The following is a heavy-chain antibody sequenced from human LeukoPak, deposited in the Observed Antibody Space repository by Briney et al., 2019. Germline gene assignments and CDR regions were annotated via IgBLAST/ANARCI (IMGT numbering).Heavy chain of an antibody. CDR2: IRYDGSNK. D-gene: IGHD1-26*01. CDR3: AKDGRWELPRGYYYYYMDV. CDR1: GFTFSSYG. V-gene: IGHV3-30*02. Sequence: PGGSLRLPCAASGFTFSSYGMHWVRQAPGKGLEWVAFIRYDGSNKYYADSVKGRFTISRDNSKNTLYLQMNSLRAEDTAVYYCAKDGRWELPRGYYYYYMDVWGKGTTVTVSS. J-gene: IGHJ6*03.